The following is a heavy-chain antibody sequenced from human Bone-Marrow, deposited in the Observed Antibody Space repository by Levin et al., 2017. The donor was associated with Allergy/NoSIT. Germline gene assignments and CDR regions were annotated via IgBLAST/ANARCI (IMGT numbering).Heavy chain of an antibody. CDR3: ARALYCGGPEVEERECGMDV. Sequence: SLRLSCAASGFTFTSHSMHWVRQAPGKGLEWFSFLSSSFLPLPSASSVKGRFTISRDNSKNTLYLQMNSLRPEDTSVYYCARALYCGGPEVEERECGMDVWGQGTTVTVSS. V-gene: IGHV3-30*04. CDR2: LSSSFLPL. J-gene: IGHJ6*02. CDR1: GFTFTSHS. D-gene: IGHD2-21*01.